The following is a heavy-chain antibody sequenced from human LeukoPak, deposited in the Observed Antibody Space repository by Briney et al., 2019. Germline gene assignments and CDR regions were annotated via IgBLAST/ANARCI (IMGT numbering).Heavy chain of an antibody. V-gene: IGHV3-7*03. CDR3: AGERVTTSYYYYGMDV. Sequence: GGSLRLSCAASGFTFSNYWMSWVRQAPGKGLEWVAIINQDGGDKYCVDSVKGRFTISRDNAKNSLYLQMNSLRAEDTAVIYCAGERVTTSYYYYGMDVWGQGTTVTVSS. CDR1: GFTFSNYW. CDR2: INQDGGDK. D-gene: IGHD3-9*01. J-gene: IGHJ6*02.